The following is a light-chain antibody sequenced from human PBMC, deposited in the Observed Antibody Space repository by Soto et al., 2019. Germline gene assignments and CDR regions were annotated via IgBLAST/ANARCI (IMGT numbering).Light chain of an antibody. J-gene: IGLJ2*01. CDR3: SSYTSTNTMVV. V-gene: IGLV2-14*03. CDR2: DVS. Sequence: QSALTQPASVSGSPGQSITISCTGSNSDVGSYNDVSWFQQHPGRAPQLMIYDVSNRPSGVSSRFSGSKSGNTASLTISGLQAEDEADYYCSSYTSTNTMVVFGGGTQLTVL. CDR1: NSDVGSYND.